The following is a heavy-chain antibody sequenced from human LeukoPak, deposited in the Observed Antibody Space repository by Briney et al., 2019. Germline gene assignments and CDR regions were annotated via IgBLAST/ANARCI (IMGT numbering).Heavy chain of an antibody. D-gene: IGHD3-10*01. CDR2: IYNSGST. V-gene: IGHV4-39*07. CDR3: ARERSMVRGISWFDP. Sequence: SGTLSLTCTVSGDSISGSSFYWGWIRQPPGKGLAWIGSIYNSGSTYYNPSLKSRVTISVDTSKNQFSLKLSSVTAADTAVYFCARERSMVRGISWFDPWGQGTLVTVSS. CDR1: GDSISGSSFY. J-gene: IGHJ5*02.